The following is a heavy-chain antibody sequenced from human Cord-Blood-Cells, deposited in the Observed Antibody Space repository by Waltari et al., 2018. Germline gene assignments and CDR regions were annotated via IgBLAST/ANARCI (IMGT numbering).Heavy chain of an antibody. CDR1: GYTFTSYA. Sequence: QVQLVQSGAAVKKPGASVQVSCKASGYTFTSYAMHWVRQAPGQRLEWIGWINAGTGNTKYSQKFQGRVTITRDTSASTAYMELSSLRSEDTAVYYCARVLLWFGELYYFDYWGQGTLVTVSS. J-gene: IGHJ4*02. V-gene: IGHV1-3*01. CDR3: ARVLLWFGELYYFDY. CDR2: INAGTGNT. D-gene: IGHD3-10*01.